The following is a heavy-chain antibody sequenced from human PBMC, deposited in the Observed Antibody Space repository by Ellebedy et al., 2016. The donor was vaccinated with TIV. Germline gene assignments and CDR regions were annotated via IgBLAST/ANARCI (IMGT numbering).Heavy chain of an antibody. CDR3: ARWGSRFTFDP. D-gene: IGHD7-27*01. Sequence: AASVKVSCKASGYTFNSYGISWVRQAPGRGLEWMGWISPYNGDTTYGQKFQGRVTMTTDTSTSTADMELRSLRSDDTAGYYCARWGSRFTFDPWGQGTLVTVSS. CDR2: ISPYNGDT. V-gene: IGHV1-18*01. J-gene: IGHJ5*01. CDR1: GYTFNSYG.